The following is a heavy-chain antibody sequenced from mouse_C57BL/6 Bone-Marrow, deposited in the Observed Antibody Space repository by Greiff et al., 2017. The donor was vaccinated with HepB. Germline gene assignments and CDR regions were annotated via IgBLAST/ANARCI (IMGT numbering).Heavy chain of an antibody. CDR2: IDPSDSYT. CDR1: GYTFTSYW. J-gene: IGHJ3*01. V-gene: IGHV1-69*01. D-gene: IGHD2-2*01. CDR3: AREGYGDWFAY. Sequence: VQLQQPGAELVMPGASVKLSCKASGYTFTSYWMHWVKQRPGQGLEWIGEIDPSDSYTNYNQKFKGKSTLTVDKSSSTADMQLSSLTSEDSAVYYCAREGYGDWFAYWGQGTLVTVSA.